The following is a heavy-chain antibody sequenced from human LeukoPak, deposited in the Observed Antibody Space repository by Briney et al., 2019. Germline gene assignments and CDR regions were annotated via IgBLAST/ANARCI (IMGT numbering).Heavy chain of an antibody. J-gene: IGHJ4*02. D-gene: IGHD3-22*01. CDR3: ARSLIVASEDY. CDR1: GFRFDSFY. V-gene: IGHV3-11*04. CDR2: ISASGAVP. Sequence: PGGSLRLSCAASGFRFDSFYMGWIRQVPGKGLDYIALISASGAVPYYAESVEGRFTISRDNAKNSVSLQMNSLSADDTAIYYCARSLIVASEDYWGQGTPVIVSS.